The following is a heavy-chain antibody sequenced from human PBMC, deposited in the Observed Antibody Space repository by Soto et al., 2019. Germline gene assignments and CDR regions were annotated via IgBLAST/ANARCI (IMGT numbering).Heavy chain of an antibody. CDR2: IYYSGST. V-gene: IGHV4-59*08. CDR3: ARRYGGNLDY. J-gene: IGHJ4*02. Sequence: IRQPPGKGLEWIGYIYYSGSTNYNPSPKSRVTISVDTSKNQFSLKLSSVTAADTAVYYCARRYGGNLDYWGQGTLVTVSS. D-gene: IGHD1-26*01.